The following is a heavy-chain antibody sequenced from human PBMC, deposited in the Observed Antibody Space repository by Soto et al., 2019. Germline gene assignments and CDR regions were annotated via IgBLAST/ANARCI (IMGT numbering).Heavy chain of an antibody. J-gene: IGHJ4*02. Sequence: SETLSLTCTGSGGSVSSGSYYWSWIRQPPGKGLEWIAYMSYSGTTNYNPSLKSRVTISVDTSKNQFSLRLSSVTAADTAVYYCARAVNFDFWSDSQSGYYLDYWGQGTLVTVSS. CDR3: ARAVNFDFWSDSQSGYYLDY. CDR2: MSYSGTT. CDR1: GGSVSSGSYY. V-gene: IGHV4-61*01. D-gene: IGHD3-3*01.